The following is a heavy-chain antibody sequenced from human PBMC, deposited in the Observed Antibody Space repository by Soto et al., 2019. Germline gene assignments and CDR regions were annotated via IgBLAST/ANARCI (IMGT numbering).Heavy chain of an antibody. CDR3: SRGPPAGGTVTTYPDY. CDR1: GYTFTGYY. V-gene: IGHV1-2*04. Sequence: QVQLVQSGAEVKKPGASVKVSCKASGYTFTGYYMHWVRQAPGQGLEWMGWINPNSGGTNYAQKFQGWVSMTRDTSISKAYMELSRLISDDTAVYYCSRGPPAGGTVTTYPDYWGQGTLFTVSA. CDR2: INPNSGGT. J-gene: IGHJ4*02. D-gene: IGHD4-17*01.